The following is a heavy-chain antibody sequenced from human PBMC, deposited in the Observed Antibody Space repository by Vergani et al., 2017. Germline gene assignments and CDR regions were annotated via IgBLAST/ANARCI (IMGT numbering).Heavy chain of an antibody. CDR3: ARGGITGTLTFDY. CDR1: GGSISSSSYY. CDR2: IYYSGST. D-gene: IGHD1-20*01. Sequence: QLQLQESGPGLVKPSETLSLTCTVSGGSISSSSYYWGWIRQPPGKGLEWIGSIYYSGSTYYNPSLKSRVTISVDTSKNQFSLKLSSVTAADTAVYYCARGGITGTLTFDYWGQGTLVTVSS. V-gene: IGHV4-39*07. J-gene: IGHJ4*02.